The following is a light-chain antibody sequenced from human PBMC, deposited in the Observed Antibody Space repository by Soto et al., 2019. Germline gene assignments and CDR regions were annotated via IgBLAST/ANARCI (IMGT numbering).Light chain of an antibody. CDR1: QGVDNY. Sequence: EIVLTQSPGTLSLSPGERATLSCRASQGVDNYLAWYQQKPLQAPRLLIYGASSRATGIPDRFSGSGYGTDFTLTISRLEPEDFAVYYCHQYGVSPVTFGQGPTVEIK. J-gene: IGKJ1*01. V-gene: IGKV3-20*01. CDR3: HQYGVSPVT. CDR2: GAS.